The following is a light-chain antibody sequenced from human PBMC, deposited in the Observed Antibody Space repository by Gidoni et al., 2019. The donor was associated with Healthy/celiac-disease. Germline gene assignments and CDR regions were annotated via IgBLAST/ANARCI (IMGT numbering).Light chain of an antibody. CDR2: GAS. CDR3: QQYNNWPYT. CDR1: QSVSSN. J-gene: IGKJ2*01. Sequence: EIVMTQSPATLSVSPGERATLFRRASQSVSSNVAWYQQKPGQAPRLRIYGASTRATGIPAMFSGSGSGTEFTLTISSLQSEDFAVYYCQQYNNWPYTFGQGTKLEIK. V-gene: IGKV3-15*01.